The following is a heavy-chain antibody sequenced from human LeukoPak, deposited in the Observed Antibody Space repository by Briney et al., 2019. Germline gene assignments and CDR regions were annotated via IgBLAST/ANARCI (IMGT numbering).Heavy chain of an antibody. J-gene: IGHJ4*02. V-gene: IGHV1-69*04. CDR1: GGTFSSYA. D-gene: IGHD6-19*01. Sequence: SVKVSCKASGGTFSSYAISWVRQAPGQGLEWMGRIIPIFGIANYAQKFQGRVTITADKSTSTAYMELSSLRSEDTAVYYCAREPEAVAGPGTVDYWGQGTLVTVSS. CDR3: AREPEAVAGPGTVDY. CDR2: IIPIFGIA.